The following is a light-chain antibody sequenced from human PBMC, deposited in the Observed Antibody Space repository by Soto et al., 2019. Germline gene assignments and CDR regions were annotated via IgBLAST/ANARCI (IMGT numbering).Light chain of an antibody. Sequence: DIVMTQSPDPLAVSLGERATINCKSSQSVLYSSNNKNYLAWYQQKPGQPPKLLIYWASTRESGVPDRFSGSGSGTDFTLTISSLQAEDVAVYYCQQYYSTPLTFGQGTRLELK. CDR2: WAS. CDR3: QQYYSTPLT. J-gene: IGKJ5*01. V-gene: IGKV4-1*01. CDR1: QSVLYSSNNKNY.